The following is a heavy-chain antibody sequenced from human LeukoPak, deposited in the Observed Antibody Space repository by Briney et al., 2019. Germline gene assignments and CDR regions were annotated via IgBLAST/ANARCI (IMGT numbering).Heavy chain of an antibody. Sequence: GGSLRLSCAASGFTFSSYAMTWVRQTPGKGLEWVSTISASGGTTYYADSVKGRFTISRDNSKNTLYLQMNSLRAEDTAVYYCAKGSSSGYYYAYFDYWGQGTLVTVSS. CDR1: GFTFSSYA. CDR3: AKGSSSGYYYAYFDY. V-gene: IGHV3-23*01. D-gene: IGHD3-22*01. J-gene: IGHJ4*02. CDR2: ISASGGTT.